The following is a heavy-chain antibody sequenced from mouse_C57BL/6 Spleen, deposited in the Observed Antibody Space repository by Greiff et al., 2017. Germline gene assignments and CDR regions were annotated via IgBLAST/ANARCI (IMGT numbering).Heavy chain of an antibody. CDR1: GYTFTSYW. CDR3: ARILTGTDAMDY. D-gene: IGHD4-1*01. V-gene: IGHV1-69*01. Sequence: QVQLKQPGAELVMPGASVKLSCKASGYTFTSYWMHWVKQRPGQGLEWIGEIDPSDSYTNYNQKFKGKSTLTVDKSSSTAYMQLSSLTSEDSAVYYCARILTGTDAMDYWGQGTSVTVSS. CDR2: IDPSDSYT. J-gene: IGHJ4*01.